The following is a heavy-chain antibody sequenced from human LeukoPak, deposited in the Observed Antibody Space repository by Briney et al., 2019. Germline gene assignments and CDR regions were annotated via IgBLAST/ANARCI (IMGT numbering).Heavy chain of an antibody. CDR3: ARGRGSSWLYYFDY. CDR1: VGSFSGYY. CDR2: INHSGST. V-gene: IGHV4-34*01. J-gene: IGHJ4*02. D-gene: IGHD6-13*01. Sequence: AETLSLTCAVYVGSFSGYYWSWIRQPPGKGLEWIGEINHSGSTNYNPSLKSRVTISVDTSKNQFSLKLSSVTAADTAVYYCARGRGSSWLYYFDYWGQGTLVTVSS.